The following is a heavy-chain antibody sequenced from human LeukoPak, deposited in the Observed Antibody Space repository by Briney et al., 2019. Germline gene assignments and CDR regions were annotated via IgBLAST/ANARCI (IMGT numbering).Heavy chain of an antibody. CDR1: GFTFSSYG. CDR2: ISYDGSNK. V-gene: IGHV3-30*18. D-gene: IGHD3-16*02. Sequence: PGRSLRLSCAASGFTFSSYGMHWVRQAPGKGLEWVAVISYDGSNKYYADSVKGRFTISRDNSKNTPYLQMNSLRAEDTAVYYCAKDRTMVTFGGVIAPEVWGQGTLVTVSS. J-gene: IGHJ4*02. CDR3: AKDRTMVTFGGVIAPEV.